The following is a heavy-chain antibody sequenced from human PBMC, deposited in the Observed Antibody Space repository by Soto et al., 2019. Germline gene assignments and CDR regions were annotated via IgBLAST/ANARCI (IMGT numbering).Heavy chain of an antibody. Sequence: PLRLSCTSSLFTFSSYWMHLVLNTPLKWLVFFARINSDGSSTSYADSVKGRFTISRDNAKNTLYLQMNSLRAEDTAVYYCARDPPRTYCSSTSCQLIIKYYYGMEVWGQGTTVTVSS. CDR2: INSDGSST. V-gene: IGHV3-74*01. J-gene: IGHJ6*02. D-gene: IGHD2-2*01. CDR3: ARDPPRTYCSSTSCQLIIKYYYGMEV. CDR1: LFTFSSYW.